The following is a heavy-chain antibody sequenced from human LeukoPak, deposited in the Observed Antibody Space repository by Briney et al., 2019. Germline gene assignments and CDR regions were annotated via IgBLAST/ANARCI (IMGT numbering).Heavy chain of an antibody. Sequence: GGSLRLSCAASGFTFSSYAMSWVRQAPGKGLEWVSGISGSGENTYYADSVKGRFTISRDNSNNTMYLQMDSLRAEDTAIYYCAKVGNYYYYGMDVWGQGTTVTVSS. CDR3: AKVGNYYYYGMDV. CDR1: GFTFSSYA. J-gene: IGHJ6*02. D-gene: IGHD1-1*01. CDR2: ISGSGENT. V-gene: IGHV3-23*01.